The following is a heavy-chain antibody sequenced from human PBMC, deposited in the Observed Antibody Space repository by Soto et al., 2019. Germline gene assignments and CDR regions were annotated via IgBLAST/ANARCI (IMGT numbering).Heavy chain of an antibody. D-gene: IGHD6-19*01. CDR2: IYYSGST. CDR1: GGSISSSSYY. J-gene: IGHJ6*03. CDR3: ARGGYSSGWYYYYYYMDV. Sequence: SETLSLTCTVSGGSISSSSYYWGWIRQPPGKGLEWIGSIYYSGSTYYNPSLKSRVTISVDTSKNQFSLKLSSVTAADTAVYYCARGGYSSGWYYYYYYMDVWGKGTTVTVSS. V-gene: IGHV4-39*01.